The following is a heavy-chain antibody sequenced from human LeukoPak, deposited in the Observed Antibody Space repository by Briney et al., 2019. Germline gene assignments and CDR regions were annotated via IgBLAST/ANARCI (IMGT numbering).Heavy chain of an antibody. V-gene: IGHV3-66*02. Sequence: GGSLRLSCAASGFTVSSNYMSWVRQAPGEGLEWVSVIYSGGSTYYADSVKGRFTISRDNSKNTLYLQMNSLRAEDTAVYYCARMRGYCSSTSCRDYWGQGTLVTVSS. CDR3: ARMRGYCSSTSCRDY. CDR2: IYSGGST. CDR1: GFTVSSNY. D-gene: IGHD2-2*01. J-gene: IGHJ4*02.